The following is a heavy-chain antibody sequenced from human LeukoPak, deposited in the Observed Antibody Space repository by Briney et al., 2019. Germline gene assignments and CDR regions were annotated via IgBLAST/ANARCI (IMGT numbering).Heavy chain of an antibody. CDR2: ISSSSSTI. J-gene: IGHJ3*02. CDR3: ARDSAVFI. CDR1: GFTFSSYS. Sequence: GGSLRLSCAASGFTFSSYSMNWVCQAPGKGLEWVSYISSSSSTIYYADSVKGRFTISRDNAKNSLYLQMNSLRPEDTAVYYCARDSAVFIWGQGTMVTVSP. D-gene: IGHD2-8*02. V-gene: IGHV3-48*04.